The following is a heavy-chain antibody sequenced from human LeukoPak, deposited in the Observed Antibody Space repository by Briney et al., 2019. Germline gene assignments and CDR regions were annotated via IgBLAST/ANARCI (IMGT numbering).Heavy chain of an antibody. CDR2: IRQDGGDN. CDR1: GFTFRNYW. D-gene: IGHD3-10*01. V-gene: IGHV3-7*01. CDR3: TKWSTSGSYYTE. Sequence: GGSLRLSCAGSGFTFRNYWMGWVRQPPGKRLEWVANIRQDGGDNHYVDSVKGRFTISRDNARNSLSLQMNSLRAEDTAVYYCTKWSTSGSYYTEWGQGTLVIVSS. J-gene: IGHJ4*02.